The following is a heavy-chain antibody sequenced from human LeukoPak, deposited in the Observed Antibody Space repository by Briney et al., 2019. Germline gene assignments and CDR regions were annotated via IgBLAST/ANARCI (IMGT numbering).Heavy chain of an antibody. V-gene: IGHV3-53*01. CDR2: IYSGDNT. Sequence: QTGGSLRLSCAASGCTVGSNYMSWVRQAPGKGLEWVSVIYSGDNTYYADSVKGRFTISRDNSKNTLNLQVNSLRAEDTAVYYCARDLGRGYCSGGSCYSLYFDLWGRGTLVTVSS. CDR1: GCTVGSNY. CDR3: ARDLGRGYCSGGSCYSLYFDL. D-gene: IGHD2-15*01. J-gene: IGHJ2*01.